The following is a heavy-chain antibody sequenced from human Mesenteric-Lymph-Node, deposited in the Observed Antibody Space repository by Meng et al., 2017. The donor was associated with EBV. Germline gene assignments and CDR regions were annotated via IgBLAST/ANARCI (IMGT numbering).Heavy chain of an antibody. J-gene: IGHJ4*02. V-gene: IGHV3-30*18. D-gene: IGHD3-10*01. CDR2: ISYDGSDK. Sequence: QLVGAWGGVFQPGGSLRLSCAAAGFMVYTYAMHWVRQAPGRGLEWVEVISYDGSDKHFLDSVKWRFSISRDNSKNTLYLEMNSLRAEDTAVYYCAKVRVRGVHYFDVWGQGTLVTVSS. CDR1: GFMVYTYA. CDR3: AKVRVRGVHYFDV.